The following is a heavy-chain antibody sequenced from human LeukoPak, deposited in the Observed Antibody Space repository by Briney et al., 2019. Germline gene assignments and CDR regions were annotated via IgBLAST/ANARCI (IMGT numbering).Heavy chain of an antibody. D-gene: IGHD3-10*01. CDR3: ARLGDGSGKVDY. CDR2: INHSGST. CDR1: GGSFSGYY. Sequence: SETLSLTCAVYGGSFSGYYWSWIRQPPGKGLEWIGEINHSGSTNYNPSLKSRVTISVDRSKNQFSLKLSSVTAADTAVYYCARLGDGSGKVDYWGQGTLVTVSS. V-gene: IGHV4-34*01. J-gene: IGHJ4*02.